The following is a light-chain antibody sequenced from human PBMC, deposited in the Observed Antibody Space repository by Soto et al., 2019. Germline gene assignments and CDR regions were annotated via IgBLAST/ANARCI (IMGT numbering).Light chain of an antibody. CDR3: QHAKNFPWT. Sequence: TQSPATLSASVGDGVTITCRASLPIRNYLAWYQQKPGKIPTLLIYAASTLQAGVPSRFRGRGSGTDCTLTISRLQTEDVETYDCQHAKNFPWTFGQGTKVNIK. J-gene: IGKJ1*01. CDR1: LPIRNY. CDR2: AAS. V-gene: IGKV1-27*01.